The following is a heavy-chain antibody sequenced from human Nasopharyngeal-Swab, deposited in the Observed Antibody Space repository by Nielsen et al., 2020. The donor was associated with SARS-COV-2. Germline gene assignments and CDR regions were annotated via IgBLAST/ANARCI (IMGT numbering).Heavy chain of an antibody. D-gene: IGHD4-23*01. Sequence: SETLSLTCAASGVTTSSNSWWSWVRPSAGRVVEWSGVSCHSGNTNYSPSFKSRVFMSIDNSKNQFYLKLSSVTAADAAVYYCARVAATVGFAYDIWGQGTKVTVSS. V-gene: IGHV4-4*02. CDR1: GVTTSSNSW. CDR2: SCHSGNT. J-gene: IGHJ3*02. CDR3: ARVAATVGFAYDI.